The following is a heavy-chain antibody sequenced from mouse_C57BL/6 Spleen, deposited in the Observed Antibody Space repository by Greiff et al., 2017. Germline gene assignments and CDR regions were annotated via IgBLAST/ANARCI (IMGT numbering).Heavy chain of an antibody. CDR3: TRDYWSSYNFDY. CDR1: GFTFSSYA. V-gene: IGHV5-9-1*02. D-gene: IGHD1-1*01. CDR2: ISSGGDYI. Sequence: EVKVEESGEGLVKPGGSLKLSCAASGFTFSSYAMSWVRQTPEKRLEWVAYISSGGDYIYYADTVKGRFTISRDNARNTLYLQMSSLKSEDTAMYYCTRDYWSSYNFDYWGQGTTLTVSS. J-gene: IGHJ2*01.